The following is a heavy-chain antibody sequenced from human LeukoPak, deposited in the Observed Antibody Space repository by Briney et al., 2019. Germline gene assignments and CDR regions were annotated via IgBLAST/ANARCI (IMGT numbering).Heavy chain of an antibody. CDR1: GFTFTTYA. CDR2: VANSGVDT. J-gene: IGHJ4*02. Sequence: GGSLRLSCAASGFTFTTYAMSWVRQAPGKGLEWVSTVANSGVDTYYADSVRGRFTISRDNSRNTVYLQINSLRAEDTAVYYCAKDPGKVGVGYWGQGTLVTVSS. D-gene: IGHD1-26*01. CDR3: AKDPGKVGVGY. V-gene: IGHV3-23*01.